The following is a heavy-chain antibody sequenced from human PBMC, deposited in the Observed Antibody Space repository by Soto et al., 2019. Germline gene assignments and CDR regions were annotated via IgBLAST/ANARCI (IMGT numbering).Heavy chain of an antibody. CDR2: INPSLGIP. CDR3: AGGADYGDYELDV. V-gene: IGHV1-69*02. J-gene: IGHJ6*02. CDR1: GGAFGSYS. Sequence: QVQLVQSGAEVKKPGSSVKVSCEASGGAFGSYSITWVRQAPGQGLEWMGRINPSLGIPDYAQKFQGRVVITADKATRTAYMAPTSLKSDATAAYSCAGGADYGDYELDVWGQGTTGTVSS. D-gene: IGHD4-17*01.